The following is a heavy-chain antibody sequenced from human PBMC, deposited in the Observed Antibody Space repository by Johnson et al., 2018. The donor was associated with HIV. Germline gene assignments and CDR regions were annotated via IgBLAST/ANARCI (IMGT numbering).Heavy chain of an antibody. CDR2: TRWNSGSI. D-gene: IGHD4-17*01. J-gene: IGHJ3*02. CDR1: GFTFDDYA. V-gene: IGHV3-9*01. CDR3: ARTVTTLSGAFDI. Sequence: QLVESGGGVVQPGGSLRLSCAASGFTFDDYAMHWVRQAPGQGLEWVSGTRWNSGSIAYADTAKGRFTISREHSKNTRYLHMNSLRAEDTGVYYCARTVTTLSGAFDIWGQGTMVTVSS.